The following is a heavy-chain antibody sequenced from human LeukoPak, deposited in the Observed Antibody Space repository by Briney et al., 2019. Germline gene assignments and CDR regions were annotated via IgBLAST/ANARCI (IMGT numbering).Heavy chain of an antibody. V-gene: IGHV4-31*03. J-gene: IGHJ4*02. CDR2: IYYSGST. CDR3: AREETYGSGSYVDY. D-gene: IGHD3-10*01. CDR1: GGSISSGGYY. Sequence: SQTLSLTCTVSGGSISSGGYYWSWIRQHPGKGLEWIGYIYYSGSTYYNPSLKSRVTMSVDTSKNQFSLKLSSVTAADTAVYYCAREETYGSGSYVDYWGQGTLVTVSS.